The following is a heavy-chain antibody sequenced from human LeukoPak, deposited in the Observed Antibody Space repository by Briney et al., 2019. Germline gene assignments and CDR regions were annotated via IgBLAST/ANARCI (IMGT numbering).Heavy chain of an antibody. V-gene: IGHV4-59*08. CDR1: GGSFSGYY. CDR2: IYYSGST. CDR3: ARRRNWNDLSHWFDP. J-gene: IGHJ5*02. D-gene: IGHD1-1*01. Sequence: SETLSLTCAVYGGSFSGYYWSWIRQPPGKGLEWIGYIYYSGSTNYNPSLKSRVTISVDTSKNQFSLKLSSVTAADTAVYYCARRRNWNDLSHWFDPWGQGTLVTVSS.